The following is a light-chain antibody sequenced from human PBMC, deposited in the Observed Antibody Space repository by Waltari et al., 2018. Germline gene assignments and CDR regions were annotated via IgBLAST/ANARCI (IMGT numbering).Light chain of an antibody. V-gene: IGKV1-5*03. Sequence: DIQMTQFPATLSASVGDRVTITCRASQSISDWLAWFQQKPGKAPKLLIYKASTLHTGVPSRFSGSGAGSEFTRTINSLQADDFATYFCQQYDAYPYTFGQGTKLEI. J-gene: IGKJ2*01. CDR1: QSISDW. CDR3: QQYDAYPYT. CDR2: KAS.